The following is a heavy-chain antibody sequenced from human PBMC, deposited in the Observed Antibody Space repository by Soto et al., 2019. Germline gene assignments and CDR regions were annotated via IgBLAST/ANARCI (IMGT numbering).Heavy chain of an antibody. CDR3: AKVYSDFWSGKPYYFDQ. CDR1: GFSFSSYA. V-gene: IGHV3-23*01. D-gene: IGHD3-3*01. Sequence: GGSLRLSCAASGFSFSSYAMNRVRQAPGKGLEWVSAIRGGGGNTYYADSVRGRFTISRDNSKSTLYLQMNSLRVEDTAVYYCAKVYSDFWSGKPYYFDQWGQGTLVTVS. CDR2: IRGGGGNT. J-gene: IGHJ4*02.